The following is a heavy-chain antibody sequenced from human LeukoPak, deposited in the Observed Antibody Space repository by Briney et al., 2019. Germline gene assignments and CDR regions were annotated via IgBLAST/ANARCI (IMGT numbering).Heavy chain of an antibody. D-gene: IGHD6-13*01. CDR1: GGSISSYY. V-gene: IGHV4-59*01. CDR2: IYYSGST. CDR3: ARQPYSSSWYVRGKNWFDP. J-gene: IGHJ5*02. Sequence: SETLSLTCTVSGGSISSYYWSWIRQPPGKGLEWIGYIYYSGSTNYNPSLKSRVTISVDTSKNQFSLKLSSVTAADTAVYYCARQPYSSSWYVRGKNWFDPWGQGTLVTVSS.